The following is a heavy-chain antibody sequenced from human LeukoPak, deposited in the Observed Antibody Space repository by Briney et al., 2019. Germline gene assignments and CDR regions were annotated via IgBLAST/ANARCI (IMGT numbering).Heavy chain of an antibody. CDR3: ARERRPTYYDFWSGYYI. CDR2: INHSGST. CDR1: GGSFSGYY. J-gene: IGHJ4*02. Sequence: SETLSLTCAVYGGSFSGYYWSWIRQPPGKGLEWIGEINHSGSTNYNPSLKSRVTISVDTSKNQFSPKLSSVTAADTAVYYCARERRPTYYDFWSGYYIWGQGTLVTVSS. D-gene: IGHD3-3*01. V-gene: IGHV4-34*01.